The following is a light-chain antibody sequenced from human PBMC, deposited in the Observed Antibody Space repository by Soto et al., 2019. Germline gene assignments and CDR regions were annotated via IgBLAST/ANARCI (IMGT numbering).Light chain of an antibody. V-gene: IGLV1-47*01. J-gene: IGLJ1*01. CDR3: AAWDCILNGFYV. Sequence: QSVLTHPPSASGTAGQGVTISCSGSTSNIGSNYVYWYQQLPGTAPKLLIYRNNQPPSGVPDRVSGSKSGTSASLEISGRLSHSQADYFCAAWDCILNGFYVCGTGT. CDR2: RNN. CDR1: TSNIGSNY.